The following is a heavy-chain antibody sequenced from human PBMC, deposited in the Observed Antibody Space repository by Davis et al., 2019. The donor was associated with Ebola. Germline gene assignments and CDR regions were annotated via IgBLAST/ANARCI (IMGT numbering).Heavy chain of an antibody. CDR2: IWYDGSNK. V-gene: IGHV3-33*01. D-gene: IGHD3-3*01. CDR3: ARDLLTIFAPHQYYGMDV. J-gene: IGHJ6*02. Sequence: SLNIPCAAPGFTFSSYGMHWVRQAPGKGLEWVAVIWYDGSNKYYADSVKGRFTIYRDNSKNTLYLQMNSLRAEDTAVYYCARDLLTIFAPHQYYGMDVWGQGTTVTVSS. CDR1: GFTFSSYG.